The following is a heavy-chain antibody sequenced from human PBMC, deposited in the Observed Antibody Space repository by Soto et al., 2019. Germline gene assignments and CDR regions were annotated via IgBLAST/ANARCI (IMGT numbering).Heavy chain of an antibody. V-gene: IGHV3-23*01. J-gene: IGHJ4*02. Sequence: HPGGSLRLSCAASGFTFSSYAMSWVRQAPGKGLEWVSAISGSGGSTYYADSVKGRFTLSRDNSKNTLYLQMNSLRAEDTAVYYCAKDRAVVVVAAAMFDYWGQGTLVTVSS. CDR3: AKDRAVVVVAAAMFDY. CDR1: GFTFSSYA. CDR2: ISGSGGST. D-gene: IGHD2-15*01.